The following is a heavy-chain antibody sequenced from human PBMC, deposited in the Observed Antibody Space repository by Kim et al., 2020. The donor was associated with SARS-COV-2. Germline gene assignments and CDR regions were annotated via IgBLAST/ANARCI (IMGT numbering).Heavy chain of an antibody. J-gene: IGHJ3*01. CDR3: ARRLLGGPFDF. V-gene: IGHV1-69*01. CDR2: SP. Sequence: SPNCAQKFQGRVTFTADESTKTAYMELSSLRSDDTAIYYCARRLLGGPFDFWGQGTMITVSS.